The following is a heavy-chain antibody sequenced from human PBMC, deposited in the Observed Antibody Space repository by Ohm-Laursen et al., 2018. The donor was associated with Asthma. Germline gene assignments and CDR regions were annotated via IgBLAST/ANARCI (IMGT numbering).Heavy chain of an antibody. D-gene: IGHD1-26*01. CDR1: EFTFSLYS. CDR3: ARATVVGATSPQRVNWFDP. J-gene: IGHJ5*02. CDR2: ISSSSSTI. Sequence: SLRLSCAASEFTFSLYSMNWVRQAPGKGLEWVSYISSSSSTIYYADSVKGRFTISRDNSKNTLYLQMNSLRAEDTAVYYCARATVVGATSPQRVNWFDPWGQGTLVTVSS. V-gene: IGHV3-48*01.